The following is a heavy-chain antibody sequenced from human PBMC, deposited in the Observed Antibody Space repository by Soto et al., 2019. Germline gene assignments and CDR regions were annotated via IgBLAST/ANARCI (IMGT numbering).Heavy chain of an antibody. J-gene: IGHJ6*02. CDR1: GFTFSSYI. CDR3: ASNYGSGSHIVRYYYYYGMDV. V-gene: IGHV3-48*02. D-gene: IGHD3-10*01. Sequence: GSLRLSCAASGFTFSSYIMNWVRQAPGKGLEWVSYISSSSTIYYADSVKGRFTISRDNAKNSLYLQMNSLRDEDTAVYYCASNYGSGSHIVRYYYYYGMDVWGQGTTVTVSS. CDR2: ISSSSTI.